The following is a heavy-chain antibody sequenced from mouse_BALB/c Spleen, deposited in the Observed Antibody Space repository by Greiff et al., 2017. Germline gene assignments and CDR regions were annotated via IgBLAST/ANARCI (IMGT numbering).Heavy chain of an antibody. V-gene: IGHV3-6*02. J-gene: IGHJ2*01. CDR1: GYSITSGYY. CDR2: ISYDGSN. Sequence: VQLKQSGPGLVKPSQSLSLTCSVTGYSITSGYYWNWIRQFPGNKLEWMGYISYDGSNNYNPSLKNRISITRDTSKNQFFLKLNSVTTEDTATYYCARDRGRTFDYWGQGTTLTVSS. CDR3: ARDRGRTFDY. D-gene: IGHD3-1*01.